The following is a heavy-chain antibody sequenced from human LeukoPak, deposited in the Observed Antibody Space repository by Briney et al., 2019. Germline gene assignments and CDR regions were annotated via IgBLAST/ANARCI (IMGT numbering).Heavy chain of an antibody. J-gene: IGHJ4*02. CDR2: IKQDGSEK. D-gene: IGHD6-13*01. V-gene: IGHV3-7*01. Sequence: GSLRLSCEASGFTFSSYWMSWVRQAPGKGLEWVANIKQDGSEKYYVDSVKGRFTISRDNAKNSLYLQMNSLRAEDTAVYYCARDPVARGHRSSFFDYWGQGTLVTVSS. CDR3: ARDPVARGHRSSFFDY. CDR1: GFTFSSYW.